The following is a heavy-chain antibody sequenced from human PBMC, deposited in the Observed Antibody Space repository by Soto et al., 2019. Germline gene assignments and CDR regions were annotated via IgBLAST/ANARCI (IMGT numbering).Heavy chain of an antibody. Sequence: SETLSLTCAVYGGSFSGFYWSWIRPPPGKGLEWIGEINHSGRTKYNAPLKSRVTISVDTSKKQFSLKLSSVTAADTAVYYCARGMGEESTFYKYYGMDVWGQGTTVTVSS. V-gene: IGHV4-34*01. J-gene: IGHJ6*02. CDR2: INHSGRT. CDR3: ARGMGEESTFYKYYGMDV. D-gene: IGHD3-16*01. CDR1: GGSFSGFY.